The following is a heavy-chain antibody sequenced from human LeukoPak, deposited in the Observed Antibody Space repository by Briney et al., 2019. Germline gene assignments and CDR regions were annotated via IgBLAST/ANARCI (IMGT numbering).Heavy chain of an antibody. J-gene: IGHJ4*02. CDR2: INRSGGSI. D-gene: IGHD3-10*01. Sequence: GASVKVSCKASGYTFTSYYMHWVRQAPGQGLEWMGIINRSGGSINYAQKFQDRVTMTRDTSTSTVYMELSSLRSEDTAMYFCARGSGSLLGDYWGQGTLVTVSS. CDR3: ARGSGSLLGDY. V-gene: IGHV1-46*01. CDR1: GYTFTSYY.